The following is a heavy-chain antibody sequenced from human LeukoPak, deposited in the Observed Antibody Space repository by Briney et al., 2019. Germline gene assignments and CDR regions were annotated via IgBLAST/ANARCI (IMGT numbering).Heavy chain of an antibody. CDR1: GFSVSTNF. J-gene: IGHJ3*02. Sequence: GGPLRLSCAASGFSVSTNFMSWVRQAPGKGLEWVSSFYRGGSTRYVDSVKGRFTTSRDHSKNTMYLQMNSLRVEDTAVYYCARYYDSSGYTQGAFDIWGQGTMVTVS. CDR2: FYRGGST. CDR3: ARYYDSSGYTQGAFDI. V-gene: IGHV3-66*02. D-gene: IGHD3-22*01.